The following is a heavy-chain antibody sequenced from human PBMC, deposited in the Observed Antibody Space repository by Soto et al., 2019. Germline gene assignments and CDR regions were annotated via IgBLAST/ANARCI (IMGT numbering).Heavy chain of an antibody. CDR1: GFTFDDYA. Sequence: EVQLVESGGGLVQPGRSLRLSCAASGFTFDDYAMHWVRQAPGKGLEWVSGISWNSGSIGYADSVKGRFTISRDNAKNSLYLQMNSLRAEDTALYYCAKARLHSPLGGMDVWGQGTTVTVSS. CDR2: ISWNSGSI. V-gene: IGHV3-9*01. D-gene: IGHD7-27*01. J-gene: IGHJ6*02. CDR3: AKARLHSPLGGMDV.